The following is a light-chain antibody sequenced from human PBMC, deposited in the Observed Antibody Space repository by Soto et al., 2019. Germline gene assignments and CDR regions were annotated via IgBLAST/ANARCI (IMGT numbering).Light chain of an antibody. J-gene: IGKJ2*01. V-gene: IGKV1-5*01. CDR1: QSISSW. CDR2: DAS. Sequence: DIQMTQSPSTLSASVGDRVTITCRASQSISSWLAWYQQKPGKAPKLLIYDASTLESGVPSRFSGGVSGTEFTLTISSLQPDDFATYYCQQYDSYSQYTFGQGTKLEIK. CDR3: QQYDSYSQYT.